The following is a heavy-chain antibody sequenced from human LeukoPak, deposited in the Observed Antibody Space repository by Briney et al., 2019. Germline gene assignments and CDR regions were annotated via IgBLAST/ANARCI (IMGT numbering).Heavy chain of an antibody. CDR2: ISGYDGST. D-gene: IGHD3-9*01. CDR1: GVTLNTFA. CDR3: ARDRYFDWFPLGMDV. V-gene: IGHV3-23*01. J-gene: IGHJ6*02. Sequence: GGSLRLSCAASGVTLNTFAMTWVRQAPGRGLEWASVISGYDGSTYYADSVKGRFTISRDKSKNSLYLQMNSLRAEDTAVYYCARDRYFDWFPLGMDVWGQGTTVTVSS.